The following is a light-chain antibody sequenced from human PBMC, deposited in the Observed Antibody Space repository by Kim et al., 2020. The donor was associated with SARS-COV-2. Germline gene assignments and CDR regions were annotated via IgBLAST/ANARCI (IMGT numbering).Light chain of an antibody. V-gene: IGKV1-27*01. CDR1: QGISNY. CDR2: AAS. Sequence: DIQMTQSPSSLSASVGDRVTITCRASQGISNYLAWYQQKPGKVPKLLIYAASTLQSGVPSRFSGSGSGTDFTLTISSLQPEDVATYYCQKYNSAPNQGRTFGQGTKVDIK. CDR3: QKYNSAPNQGRT. J-gene: IGKJ1*01.